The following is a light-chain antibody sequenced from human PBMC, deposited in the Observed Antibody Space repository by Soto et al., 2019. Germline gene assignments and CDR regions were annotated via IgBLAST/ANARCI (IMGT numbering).Light chain of an antibody. V-gene: IGKV3-11*01. CDR1: QSVSTY. J-gene: IGKJ5*01. CDR2: DAS. CDR3: QQRSKWPLT. Sequence: EIVLTQSPATLSLSPGERVTLSCRSTQSVSTYLAWYQQKPGRAPRLLIYDASKRATGIPARFSGSGSGTGFTLTISSLEPEDFAVYYCQQRSKWPLTFGQGTRLEIK.